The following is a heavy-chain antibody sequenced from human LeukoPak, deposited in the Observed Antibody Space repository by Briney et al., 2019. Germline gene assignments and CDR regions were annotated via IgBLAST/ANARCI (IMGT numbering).Heavy chain of an antibody. V-gene: IGHV3-23*01. CDR2: ISGSGGST. J-gene: IGHJ1*01. D-gene: IGHD3-22*01. CDR3: AKDTAALDYYDSSVYPQH. Sequence: PGGSLRLSCAASGFTFSSYAMSWVRQAPGKGLEWVSAISGSGGSTYYADSVKGRFTISRDNSKNTLYLQMNSLRAEDTAVYYCAKDTAALDYYDSSVYPQHWGQGTLVTVSS. CDR1: GFTFSSYA.